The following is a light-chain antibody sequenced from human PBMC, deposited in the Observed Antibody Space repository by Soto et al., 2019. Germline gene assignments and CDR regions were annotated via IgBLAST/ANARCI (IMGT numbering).Light chain of an antibody. V-gene: IGLV6-57*04. J-gene: IGLJ2*01. CDR1: SGSIARNY. CDR2: EDN. CDR3: QSYDSSNPVV. Sequence: NFMLTQPHSVSESPGQTVTISCTRSSGSIARNYVQWYQQRPGSAPTTLIYEDNHRPSGVPDRFSGSIDSSSNSASLTISGLKTEDEADYCCQSYDSSNPVVFGGGTKLTVL.